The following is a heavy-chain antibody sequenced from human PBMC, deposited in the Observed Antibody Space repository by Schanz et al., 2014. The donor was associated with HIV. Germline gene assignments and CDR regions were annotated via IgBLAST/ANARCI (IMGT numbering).Heavy chain of an antibody. D-gene: IGHD3-10*01. Sequence: QVQLVESGGGVVQPGTSLRLSCAASGFRFDIFGMHWVRQAPGKGLEWVAIIGYDGTNKYYADSVKGRFTVSRDNSKNTLYLQMNSLRAEDTAVYYCAKCPTMVRGTGMDVWGQGTTVTVSS. V-gene: IGHV3-33*03. CDR3: AKCPTMVRGTGMDV. J-gene: IGHJ6*02. CDR2: IGYDGTNK. CDR1: GFRFDIFG.